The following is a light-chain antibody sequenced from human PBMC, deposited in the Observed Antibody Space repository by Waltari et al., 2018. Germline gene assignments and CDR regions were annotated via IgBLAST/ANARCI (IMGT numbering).Light chain of an antibody. Sequence: DIQMTQSPSTLSASVGDRVTITCRASQSISTWLAWYQQKPGKAPKLLIYMASTLESGVPSRFSGSGSGTEFTHTISSLQPDDFATYCCQQYNTYPWTFGQGTKVEIK. CDR3: QQYNTYPWT. V-gene: IGKV1-5*03. CDR2: MAS. J-gene: IGKJ1*01. CDR1: QSISTW.